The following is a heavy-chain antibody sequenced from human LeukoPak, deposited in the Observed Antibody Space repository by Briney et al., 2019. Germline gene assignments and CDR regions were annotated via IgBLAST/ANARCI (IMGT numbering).Heavy chain of an antibody. Sequence: PGGSLRLSCAASGFTFSSYAMHWVRQAPGKGLEWVAVISYDGSNKYYADSVKGRFTISRDNSKNTLYLQMNSLRAEDTAVYYCGKTVTTVGYFDYWGQGNLVTVSS. CDR3: GKTVTTVGYFDY. CDR2: ISYDGSNK. D-gene: IGHD4-17*01. CDR1: GFTFSSYA. V-gene: IGHV3-30-3*01. J-gene: IGHJ4*02.